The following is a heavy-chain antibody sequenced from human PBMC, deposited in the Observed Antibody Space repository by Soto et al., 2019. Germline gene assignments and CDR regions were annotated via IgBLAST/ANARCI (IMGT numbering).Heavy chain of an antibody. CDR2: ISGSGGST. CDR3: AKDRLGGSYPYYFDY. V-gene: IGHV3-23*01. CDR1: GFTFSSYA. Sequence: PGGSLRLSCAASGFTFSSYAMSWVRQAPGKGLEWVSAISGSGGSTYYADSVKGRFTISRDNSKNTLYLQMNSLRAEDTAVYYCAKDRLGGSYPYYFDYWGQGTLVTVSS. J-gene: IGHJ4*02. D-gene: IGHD1-26*01.